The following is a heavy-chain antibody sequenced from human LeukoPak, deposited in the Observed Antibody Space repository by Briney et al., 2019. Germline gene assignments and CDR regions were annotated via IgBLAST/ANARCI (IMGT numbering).Heavy chain of an antibody. CDR3: ARDPAPFRGSPRGWFDP. V-gene: IGHV3-23*01. Sequence: PGGSLRLSCAASGFTFSSYGMNWVRQAPGKGLEWVSGIRGNGVTTYYADSVKGRFTISRDNARKSVYLQMNSLRAEDTAVYYCARDPAPFRGSPRGWFDPWGQGTLVTVSS. CDR1: GFTFSSYG. J-gene: IGHJ5*02. D-gene: IGHD3-10*01. CDR2: IRGNGVTT.